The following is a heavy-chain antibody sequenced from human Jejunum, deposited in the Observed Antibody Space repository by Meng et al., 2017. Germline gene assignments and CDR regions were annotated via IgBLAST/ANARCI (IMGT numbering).Heavy chain of an antibody. D-gene: IGHD2-2*01. V-gene: IGHV1-2*06. CDR3: ASNVDCTSTSCYAY. CDR1: GYTFTGYY. Sequence: QVQLVQSGSEGKKPGASGKVACKASGYTFTGYYMHWVREAPGQGLEWMGRINTYSGVPNYAQKFQGRVTMTTDTSINTAYMELSGLSSDDTALYYCASNVDCTSTSCYAYWGQGTLVTVSS. J-gene: IGHJ4*02. CDR2: INTYSGVP.